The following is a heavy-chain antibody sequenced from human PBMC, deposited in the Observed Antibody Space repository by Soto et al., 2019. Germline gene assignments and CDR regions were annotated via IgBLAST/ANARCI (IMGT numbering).Heavy chain of an antibody. J-gene: IGHJ6*02. CDR2: VSPYDGYT. Sequence: RASVKVSCKASGYTFSSYGINWVRQAPGQGLEWLGWVSPYDGYTNYAQILQGRVSMTTDTSTKTAYMEVRSLRSDDTAVYYCARGGYYDSSGSRNYFYYGMNVWCQGTTVTGSS. CDR3: ARGGYYDSSGSRNYFYYGMNV. V-gene: IGHV1-18*01. D-gene: IGHD3-22*01. CDR1: GYTFSSYG.